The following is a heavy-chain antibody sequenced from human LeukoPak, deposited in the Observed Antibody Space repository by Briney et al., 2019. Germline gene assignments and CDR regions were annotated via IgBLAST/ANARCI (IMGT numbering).Heavy chain of an antibody. CDR3: ATIGYCSGGSCYSAYFDY. Sequence: GGSLRLSCAASGFTFSSYAMSWVRRAPGEGLEWVSAISGSGGSTYYADSVKGRFTISRDNSKNTLYLQMNSLRAEDTAVYYCATIGYCSGGSCYSAYFDYWGQGTLVTVSS. J-gene: IGHJ4*02. CDR1: GFTFSSYA. D-gene: IGHD2-15*01. V-gene: IGHV3-23*01. CDR2: ISGSGGST.